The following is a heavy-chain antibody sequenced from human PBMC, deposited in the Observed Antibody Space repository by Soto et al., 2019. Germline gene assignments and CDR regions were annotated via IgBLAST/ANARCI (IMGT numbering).Heavy chain of an antibody. J-gene: IGHJ5*02. V-gene: IGHV4-34*01. CDR2: INHSGST. Sequence: QVQLQQWGAGLLKPSETLSLTCAVYGGSFSGYYWSWIRQPPGKGLEWIGEINHSGSTNYNPSLKSRVTISVDTSKNQFSLKLRSVAAADTAVYYCARGPSMGWFDPWGQGTLVTVSS. D-gene: IGHD3-10*01. CDR1: GGSFSGYY. CDR3: ARGPSMGWFDP.